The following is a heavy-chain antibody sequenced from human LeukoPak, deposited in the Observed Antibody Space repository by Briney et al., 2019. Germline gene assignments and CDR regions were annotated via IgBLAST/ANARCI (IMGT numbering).Heavy chain of an antibody. Sequence: GASVKVSCKASGYTFTGYYLYWVRQAPGQGLEWMGMINPSGGSTNYAQKFQGRVTMTRDTSTSTVHMELSSLRSEDTAVYYCARGPQSLRSALDYWGQGTLVTVSS. V-gene: IGHV1-46*01. CDR3: ARGPQSLRSALDY. CDR1: GYTFTGYY. CDR2: INPSGGST. D-gene: IGHD5-24*01. J-gene: IGHJ4*02.